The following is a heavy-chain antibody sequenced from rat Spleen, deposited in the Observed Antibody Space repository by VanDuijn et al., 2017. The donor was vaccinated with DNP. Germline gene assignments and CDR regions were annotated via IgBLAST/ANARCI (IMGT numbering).Heavy chain of an antibody. V-gene: IGHV2S12*01. CDR2: MSGAGAT. CDR1: GSSLTNFG. D-gene: IGHD1-2*01. J-gene: IGHJ3*01. Sequence: QVQLRESGPGLVQPSQTLSLTCTVSGSSLTNFGVNWVRQPPGKGLEWIAAMSGAGATYYNSALKSRLSFSSDPSRSQVFLHMDSLQTEDTAIYFCTGGGSTIYPFTYWGQGTLVTVSS. CDR3: TGGGSTIYPFTY.